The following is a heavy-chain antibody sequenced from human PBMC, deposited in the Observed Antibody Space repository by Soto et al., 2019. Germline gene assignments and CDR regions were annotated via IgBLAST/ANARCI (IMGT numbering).Heavy chain of an antibody. V-gene: IGHV3-23*01. CDR1: GFTFSSYA. CDR3: AKGGSGAKTYEAFDI. CDR2: ISGSGGST. Sequence: VGSLRLSCAASGFTFSSYAMSWVRQAPGKGLEWVSAISGSGGSTYYADSVKGRFTISRDNSKNTLYLQMNSLRAEDTAVYYCAKGGSGAKTYEAFDIGGQGTMVTVSS. J-gene: IGHJ3*02. D-gene: IGHD6-19*01.